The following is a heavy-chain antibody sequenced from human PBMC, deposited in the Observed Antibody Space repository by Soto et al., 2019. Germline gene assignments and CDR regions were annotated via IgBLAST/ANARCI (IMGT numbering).Heavy chain of an antibody. Sequence: SETLSLTCTVSGASISGFYWSWIRKSAGRGLEWIGRIYATGTTDYNPSLKSRVMMSVDASKKQFSLKLRSVTAADTAVYYCVRDGTKTLRDWFDPWGQGISVTVSS. CDR1: GASISGFY. J-gene: IGHJ5*02. D-gene: IGHD1-1*01. V-gene: IGHV4-4*07. CDR3: VRDGTKTLRDWFDP. CDR2: IYATGTT.